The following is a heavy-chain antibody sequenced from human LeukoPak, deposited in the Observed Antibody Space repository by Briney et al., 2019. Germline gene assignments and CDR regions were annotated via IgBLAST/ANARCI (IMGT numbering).Heavy chain of an antibody. CDR1: GGSISSSSYY. D-gene: IGHD6-13*01. Sequence: PSETLSLTCTVSGGSISSSSYYWGWIRQPPGKGLEWIGSIYYSGSTYYNPSLKSRVTISVDTSKNQFSLKLSSVTAAGTAVYYCARRPRIAAAGPTPIDLWGRGTVVTVSS. CDR3: ARRPRIAAAGPTPIDL. J-gene: IGHJ2*01. V-gene: IGHV4-39*01. CDR2: IYYSGST.